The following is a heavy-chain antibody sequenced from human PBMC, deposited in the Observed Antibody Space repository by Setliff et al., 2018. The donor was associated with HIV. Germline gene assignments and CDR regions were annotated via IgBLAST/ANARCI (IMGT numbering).Heavy chain of an antibody. CDR1: GASASTIDYY. CDR2: IYYAGNT. V-gene: IGHV4-39*01. CDR3: ARHSRTAVPTIDY. D-gene: IGHD4-17*01. J-gene: IGHJ4*02. Sequence: PSETLSLTCTVSGASASTIDYYWGWVRQSPRAGLEWIADIYYAGNTYYNPSLKSRATISIDTSRNQFSLKVTSLTAADTAVYYCARHSRTAVPTIDYWGQGTLVTVSS.